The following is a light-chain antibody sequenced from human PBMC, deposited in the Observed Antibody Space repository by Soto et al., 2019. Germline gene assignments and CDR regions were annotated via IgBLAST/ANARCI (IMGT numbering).Light chain of an antibody. CDR1: SSDVGGYKY. CDR2: DGG. V-gene: IGLV2-14*03. J-gene: IGLJ3*02. Sequence: QSALTQPASASGSPGQSITISCSGTSSDVGGYKYVSWYQQHPTEPPKLMIYDGGNRPSGVSQRFSGSKSGNTALPTIFGLPAEEEADYCCSSYASRSTLVFGGGTQLTVL. CDR3: SSYASRSTLV.